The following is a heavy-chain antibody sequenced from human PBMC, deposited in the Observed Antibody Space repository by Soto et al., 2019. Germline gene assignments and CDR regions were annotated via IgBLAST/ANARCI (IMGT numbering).Heavy chain of an antibody. CDR3: ARDPGYSSSGNGMDV. CDR1: GYTFINFG. CDR2: ISAYNGHT. Sequence: QVQLVQSGPEVEKPGASVKVSCKASGYTFINFGISWVRQAPGQGLEWMGWISAYNGHTIYAQNLQDRVTMTIDTSTTTAYMELRSLTYDDTALYYCARDPGYSSSGNGMDVWGQGTTVTVSS. V-gene: IGHV1-18*01. J-gene: IGHJ6*01. D-gene: IGHD6-19*01.